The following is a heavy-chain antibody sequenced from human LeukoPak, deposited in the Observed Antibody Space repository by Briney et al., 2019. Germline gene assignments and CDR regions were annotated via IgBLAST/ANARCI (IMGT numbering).Heavy chain of an antibody. V-gene: IGHV3-74*01. D-gene: IGHD3-22*01. J-gene: IGHJ4*02. CDR1: GFTFSNYW. CDR3: ANNGGSSGYYYGY. Sequence: GGSLRLSCAASGFTFSNYWMHWVRQAPGKGLVWVSRINSDGINTSYADSVKGRFTISRDNSKNTLYLQMNSLRAEDTAVYYCANNGGSSGYYYGYWGQGTLVTVSS. CDR2: INSDGINT.